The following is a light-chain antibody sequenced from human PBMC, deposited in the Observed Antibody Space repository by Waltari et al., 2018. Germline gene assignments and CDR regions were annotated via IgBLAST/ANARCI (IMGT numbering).Light chain of an antibody. CDR3: QQYDNYPYT. J-gene: IGKJ2*01. V-gene: IGKV1-39*01. CDR2: SAS. CDR1: QNINNY. Sequence: DIQMTQSPSSLSASVGDSVTITCRASQNINNYLNWYQQKPGKAPTLLIYSASGLQNGVPSRFSASGFGTDFALTISSLQPDDFATYYCQQYDNYPYTFGQGTKLEIK.